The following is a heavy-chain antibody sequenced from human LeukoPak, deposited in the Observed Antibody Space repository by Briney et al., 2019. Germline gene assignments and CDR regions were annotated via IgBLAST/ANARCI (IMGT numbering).Heavy chain of an antibody. CDR2: INPNSGGT. CDR1: GYTFTGYY. V-gene: IGHV1-2*02. CDR3: ARDRNYYGSSFWYYYYMDV. J-gene: IGHJ6*03. D-gene: IGHD3-10*01. Sequence: ASVKVSCKASGYTFTGYYMHWVRQAPGQGLEWMGWINPNSGGTNYAQKFQGRVTMTRDTSISTAYMELSRLRSDDTAVYYCARDRNYYGSSFWYYYYMDVWGKGTTVTISS.